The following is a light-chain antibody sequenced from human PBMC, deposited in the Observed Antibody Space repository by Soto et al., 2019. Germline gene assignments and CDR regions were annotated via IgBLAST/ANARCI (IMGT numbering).Light chain of an antibody. V-gene: IGKV3-11*01. CDR2: DAS. Sequence: EIVLTQSPATLSLSPGGRATLSCRASQSVSSCLAWYQQKPGQAPRLLIFDASNRATGIPARFSGSGSGTDFTLTISSLEPEDFAVYYCQQRSNWPLTFGGGTKVDIK. CDR1: QSVSSC. J-gene: IGKJ4*01. CDR3: QQRSNWPLT.